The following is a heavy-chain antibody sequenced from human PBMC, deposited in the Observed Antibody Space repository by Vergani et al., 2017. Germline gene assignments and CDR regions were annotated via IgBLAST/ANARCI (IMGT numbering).Heavy chain of an antibody. CDR1: GYSFTRYW. V-gene: IGHV5-51*01. CDR2: IYPGDSDT. Sequence: EVQLVLSGAEVKKPGESLKISCKGSGYSFTRYWIGWVRQMPGKGLEWMGIIYPGDSDTRYSPSFQGKVTIPADKAIGTAYLQWSSLKASDTAMYYCARDWGGSCYSTGDYYYYGMDVWGQGTTVTVSS. D-gene: IGHD2-15*01. CDR3: ARDWGGSCYSTGDYYYYGMDV. J-gene: IGHJ6*02.